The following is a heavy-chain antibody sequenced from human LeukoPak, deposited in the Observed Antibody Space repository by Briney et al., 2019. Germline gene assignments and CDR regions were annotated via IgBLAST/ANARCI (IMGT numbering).Heavy chain of an antibody. J-gene: IGHJ4*02. CDR3: ARTNGGGVGSYVAPGPPDYFDY. D-gene: IGHD1-26*01. CDR1: GDITHY. CDR2: IYFSGSA. Sequence: SETPSLTCTVSGDITHYWGWIRQPPGKGLECIGSIYFSGSAYYNPSLRSRVTISLDTSKKQLSLKLNSVTAADTAVYYCARTNGGGVGSYVAPGPPDYFDYWGQGTLVTVSS. V-gene: IGHV4-39*01.